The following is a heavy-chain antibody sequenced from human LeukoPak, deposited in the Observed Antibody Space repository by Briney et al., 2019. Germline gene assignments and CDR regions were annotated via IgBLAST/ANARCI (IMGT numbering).Heavy chain of an antibody. CDR3: ARDYCSSTSCSRASWFDP. J-gene: IGHJ5*02. D-gene: IGHD2-2*01. Sequence: ASVKVSCKVSVYTVTELSMHWVGQSPGKGLEWMGGFDPEDGETIYAQKFQGRVTMTRDTSTSTVYMELSSLRSEDTAVYYCARDYCSSTSCSRASWFDPWGQGTLVTVSS. CDR1: VYTVTELS. CDR2: FDPEDGET. V-gene: IGHV1-24*01.